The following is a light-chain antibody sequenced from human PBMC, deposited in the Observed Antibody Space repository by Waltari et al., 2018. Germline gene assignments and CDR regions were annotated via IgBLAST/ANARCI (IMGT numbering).Light chain of an antibody. CDR1: SSDVVDDKY. Sequence: QSALTQPASVSGSPGQSIIISCTGTSSDVVDDKYVSWYQQHPGKAPKLMIYEVSNRPSGVSDRFSGSKSGNTASLTISGLQADDEAAYYCSSYTTTSTVLFGGGTELTVL. V-gene: IGLV2-14*03. CDR3: SSYTTTSTVL. CDR2: EVS. J-gene: IGLJ2*01.